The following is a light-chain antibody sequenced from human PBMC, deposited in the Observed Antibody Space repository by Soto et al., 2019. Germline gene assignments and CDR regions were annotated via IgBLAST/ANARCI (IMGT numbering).Light chain of an antibody. CDR3: CSYTSSSTYV. CDR2: EVS. Sequence: QSVLTQPASVSGSPGQSITISCTGTSSDVGYYNYVSWYQQHAGKAPKLMIYEVSNRPSGVSNRFSGSKSGNTASLTISGLQAEDEADYYCCSYTSSSTYVFGTGTKVTV. J-gene: IGLJ1*01. V-gene: IGLV2-14*01. CDR1: SSDVGYYNY.